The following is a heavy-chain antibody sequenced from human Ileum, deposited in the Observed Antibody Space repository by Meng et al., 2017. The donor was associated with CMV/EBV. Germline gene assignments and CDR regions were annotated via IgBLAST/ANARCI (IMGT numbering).Heavy chain of an antibody. CDR3: ARGVRVGTSREFYFDY. V-gene: IGHV1-2*02. J-gene: IGHJ4*02. CDR2: INPKSGRA. CDR1: GYSFSGYY. D-gene: IGHD1-26*01. Sequence: VLVGPAWGEVTKPVDSVKISCKASGYSFSGYYIQWVRQAPGQGPEWMGWINPKSGRANYAQKFQGRVTLTRDTSISTANMELSSLRSDDTAVYYCARGVRVGTSREFYFDYWGPGTLVTVSS.